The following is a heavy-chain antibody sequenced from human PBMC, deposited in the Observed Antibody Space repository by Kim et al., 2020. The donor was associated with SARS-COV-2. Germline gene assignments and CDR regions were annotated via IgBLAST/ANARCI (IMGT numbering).Heavy chain of an antibody. V-gene: IGHV3-7*03. J-gene: IGHJ2*01. D-gene: IGHD2-21*02. Sequence: GGSLRLSCVASEFMYNLYWMHWVRHVPGKGLEWVANIKPDGSETNYVGSAKGRFIISRDNAKKSLYLQMNSLSVDDTAVYYCARGSGVVTANLKRHWYFELWGRGTRGTVPS. CDR3: ARGSGVVTANLKRHWYFEL. CDR1: EFMYNLYW. CDR2: IKPDGSET.